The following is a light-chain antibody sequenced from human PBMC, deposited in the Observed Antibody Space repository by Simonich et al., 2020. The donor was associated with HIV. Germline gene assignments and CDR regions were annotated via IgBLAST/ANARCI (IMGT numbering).Light chain of an antibody. J-gene: IGKJ2*01. CDR1: QSVLYSSNNKNY. V-gene: IGKV4-1*01. CDR2: WSS. Sequence: DIVMTQSPDSLAVSLGERATINCKSSQSVLYSSNNKNYLAWYQQKPVQPPNLLISWSSTRESGVPDRFSGSGSGTDFTLTISSLQAEDVAVYYCQQSYSTPYTFGQGTKLEIK. CDR3: QQSYSTPYT.